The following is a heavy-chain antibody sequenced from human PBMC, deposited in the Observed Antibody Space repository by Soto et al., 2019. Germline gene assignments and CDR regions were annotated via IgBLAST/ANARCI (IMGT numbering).Heavy chain of an antibody. V-gene: IGHV4-59*01. CDR3: ARGHRSYDSSGYYDY. J-gene: IGHJ4*02. Sequence: SETLSLTCAVYGGSFSGYYWSWIRQPPGKGLEWIGYIYYSGSTNYNPSLKSRVTISVDTSKNQFSLKLSSVTAADTAVYYCARGHRSYDSSGYYDYWGQGTLVTVSS. D-gene: IGHD3-22*01. CDR2: IYYSGST. CDR1: GGSFSGYY.